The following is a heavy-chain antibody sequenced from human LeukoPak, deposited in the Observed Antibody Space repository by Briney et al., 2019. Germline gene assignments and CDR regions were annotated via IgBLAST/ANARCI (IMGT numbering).Heavy chain of an antibody. D-gene: IGHD2-2*01. V-gene: IGHV4-31*03. J-gene: IGHJ5*02. CDR1: GGSISSGGYY. CDR3: ARDHCSSTSCYVGTSWFDP. Sequence: SETLSLTCTVPGGSISSGGYYWSWIRQHPGKGLEWIGYIYYSGSTYYNPSLKSRVTISVDTSKNQFSLKLSSVTAADTAVYYCARDHCSSTSCYVGTSWFDPWGQGTLVTVSS. CDR2: IYYSGST.